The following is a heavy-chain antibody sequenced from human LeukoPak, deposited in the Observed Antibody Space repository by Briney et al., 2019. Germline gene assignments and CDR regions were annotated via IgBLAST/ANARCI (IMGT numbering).Heavy chain of an antibody. V-gene: IGHV4-59*01. CDR2: IYYSGST. CDR1: GGSISSYY. J-gene: IGHJ6*03. Sequence: SQTLSLTCTVSGGSISSYYWSWIRQPPGKGLEWIGYIYYSGSTNYNPSLKSRVTISVDTSKNQFSLKLSSVTAADTAVYYCAKGEMDFWSGSDYYYYMDVWGKGTTVTVSS. CDR3: AKGEMDFWSGSDYYYYMDV. D-gene: IGHD3-3*01.